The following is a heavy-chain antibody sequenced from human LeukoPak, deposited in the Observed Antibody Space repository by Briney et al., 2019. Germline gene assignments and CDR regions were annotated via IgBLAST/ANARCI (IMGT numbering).Heavy chain of an antibody. CDR1: GFTFSSYS. CDR3: ARDGPPMTTVTNTGGY. CDR2: ISSSSSYI. D-gene: IGHD4-17*01. V-gene: IGHV3-21*01. J-gene: IGHJ4*02. Sequence: KPGGSLRLSCAASGFTFSSYSMNWVRQAPGKGLEWVSSISSSSSYIYYADSVKGRFTISRDNAKNSLYLQMNSLRAEDTAVYYCARDGPPMTTVTNTGGYWGQGTLVTVPS.